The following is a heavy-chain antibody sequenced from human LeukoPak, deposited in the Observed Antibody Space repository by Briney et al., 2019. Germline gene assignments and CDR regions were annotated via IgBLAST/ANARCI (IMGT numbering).Heavy chain of an antibody. CDR2: ISWNSGSI. J-gene: IGHJ4*02. CDR3: AKGSGPMVRGVIRRY. CDR1: GGSFSGHY. Sequence: LSLTCAVYGGSFSGHYWYWVRQAPGKGLEWVSGISWNSGSIGYADSVKGRFTISRDNAKNSLYLQMNSLRAEDTALYYCAKGSGPMVRGVIRRYWGQGTLVTVSS. V-gene: IGHV3-9*01. D-gene: IGHD3-10*01.